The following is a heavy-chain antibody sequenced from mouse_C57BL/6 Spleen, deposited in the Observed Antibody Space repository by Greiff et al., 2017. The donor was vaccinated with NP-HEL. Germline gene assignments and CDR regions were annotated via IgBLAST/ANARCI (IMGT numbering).Heavy chain of an antibody. V-gene: IGHV5-17*01. CDR1: GFTFSDYG. J-gene: IGHJ4*01. Sequence: EVQLVESGGGLVKPGGSLKLSCAASGFTFSDYGMHWVRQAPEKGLEWVAYISSGSSTIYYADTVKGRFTISRDNAKNTLFLQMTSLRSEDTAMYYCARGGYDGSRRDYAMDYWGQGTSVTVSS. CDR2: ISSGSSTI. CDR3: ARGGYDGSRRDYAMDY. D-gene: IGHD1-1*01.